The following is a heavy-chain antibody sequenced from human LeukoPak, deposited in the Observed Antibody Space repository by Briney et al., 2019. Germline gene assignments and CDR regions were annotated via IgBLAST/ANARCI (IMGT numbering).Heavy chain of an antibody. D-gene: IGHD5-18*01. CDR3: AKGGRGYSYGDQF. CDR2: ISGSGGST. Sequence: GGSLRLSCAASGFTFSSYAMSWVRQAPGKGLEWVSAISGSGGSTYYADSVKGRVTISRDNSKNTLYLQMNSLRAEDTAVYYCAKGGRGYSYGDQFWGQGTLVTVSS. J-gene: IGHJ4*02. V-gene: IGHV3-23*01. CDR1: GFTFSSYA.